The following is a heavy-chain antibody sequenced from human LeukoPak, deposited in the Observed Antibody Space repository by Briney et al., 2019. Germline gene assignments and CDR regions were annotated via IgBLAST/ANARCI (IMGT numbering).Heavy chain of an antibody. CDR3: ARAHSGTYSFPFDY. D-gene: IGHD1-26*01. CDR1: GGSISSSSYY. V-gene: IGHV4-39*07. Sequence: PSETLSLTCTVSGGSISSSSYYWGWIRQPPGKGLEWIGNIYFENMYHSGSTYYNPSLRSRVTISLDTSKKQFSLKLTSVTATDTAVYYCARAHSGTYSFPFDYWGQGALVTVSA. J-gene: IGHJ4*02. CDR2: IYFENMYHSGST.